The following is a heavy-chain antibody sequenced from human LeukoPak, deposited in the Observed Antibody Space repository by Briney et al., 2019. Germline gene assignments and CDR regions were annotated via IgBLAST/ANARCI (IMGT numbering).Heavy chain of an antibody. CDR2: IYYSGST. D-gene: IGHD6-19*01. J-gene: IGHJ4*02. Sequence: PSETLSLTCTVSGGSISSSSYYWGWIRQPPGKGLEWIGSIYYSGSTYYNPSLKSRVTISVDTSKNQFSLELSSVTAADTAVYYCARGGSGWYNFDYWGQGTLVTVSS. CDR3: ARGGSGWYNFDY. V-gene: IGHV4-39*01. CDR1: GGSISSSSYY.